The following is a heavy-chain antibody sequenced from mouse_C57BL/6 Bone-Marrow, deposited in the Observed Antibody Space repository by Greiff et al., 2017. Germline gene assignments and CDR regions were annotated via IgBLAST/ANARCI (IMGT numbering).Heavy chain of an antibody. CDR1: GFTFSDYY. CDR2: ISNGGGST. Sequence: DVKLVESGGGLVQPGGSLKLSCAASGFTFSDYYMYWVRQTPEKRLEWVAYISNGGGSTYYPDTVKGRFTISSDNAKNTLYLQMSRLKSEDTAMYYCARPFFYYAMDYWGQGTSVTVSS. CDR3: ARPFFYYAMDY. J-gene: IGHJ4*01. V-gene: IGHV5-12*01.